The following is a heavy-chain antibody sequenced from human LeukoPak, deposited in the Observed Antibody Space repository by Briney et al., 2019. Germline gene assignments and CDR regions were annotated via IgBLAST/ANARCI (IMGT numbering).Heavy chain of an antibody. CDR1: GGSVSSGSYY. J-gene: IGHJ4*02. Sequence: SETLSLTCTVSGGSVSSGSYYWNWIRQPPGKGLEWIGYIYYSGSTNYNPSLKSRVTISVDTSKNQFSLKLGSVTAAGTAVYYCARGGYYGSGVDYWGQGTLVTVSS. CDR2: IYYSGST. D-gene: IGHD3-10*01. CDR3: ARGGYYGSGVDY. V-gene: IGHV4-61*01.